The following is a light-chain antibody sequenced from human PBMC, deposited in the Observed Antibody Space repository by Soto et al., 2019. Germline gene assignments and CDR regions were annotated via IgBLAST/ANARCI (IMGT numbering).Light chain of an antibody. CDR2: EVD. CDR1: SSDVGNYNY. CDR3: SSYAGTSSWV. J-gene: IGLJ3*02. V-gene: IGLV2-8*01. Sequence: QSALTQPPSASGSPGQSVTISCTGTSSDVGNYNYVSWYQQHPGKAPKLIIFEVDKRPSGVPDRFSGSKSGNTASLTVSGLQAEDEADYYCSSYAGTSSWVFGGGTKVTVL.